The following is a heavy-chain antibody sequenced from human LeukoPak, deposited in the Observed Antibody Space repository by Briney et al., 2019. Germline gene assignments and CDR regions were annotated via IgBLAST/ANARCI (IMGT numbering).Heavy chain of an antibody. CDR3: ARLSMANWFDP. CDR2: INHSGST. D-gene: IGHD2/OR15-2a*01. V-gene: IGHV4-34*01. Sequence: PSETLSLTCAVYGGSFSGYYWSWIRQPPGKGLEWIGEINHSGSTNYNPSLKSRVTISVDTSKNQFSLKLSSVTAADTAVYYCARLSMANWFDPWGQGTLVTVSS. J-gene: IGHJ5*02. CDR1: GGSFSGYY.